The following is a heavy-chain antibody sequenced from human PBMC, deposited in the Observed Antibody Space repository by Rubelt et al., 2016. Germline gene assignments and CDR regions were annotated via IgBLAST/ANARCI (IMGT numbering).Heavy chain of an antibody. V-gene: IGHV3-64D*06. CDR3: ARAAAAFHGMDV. CDR2: ISSNGGST. D-gene: IGHD6-13*01. J-gene: IGHJ6*02. CDR1: FTFSSYA. Sequence: FTFSSYAMHWVRQAPGKGLEYVSAISSNGGSTYYADSVKGRFTISRDNSKNTLYLQMSSLRAEDTAVYYCARAAAAFHGMDVWGQGTTVTVSS.